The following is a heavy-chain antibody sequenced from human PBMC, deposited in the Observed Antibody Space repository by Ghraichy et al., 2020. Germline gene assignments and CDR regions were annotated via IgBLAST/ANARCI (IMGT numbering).Heavy chain of an antibody. Sequence: GGSLRLSCAASGFTFSTSDIHWVRQTPGKRLEWVSAIGAAGASHYLDSVKGRFTISRENAKNLVYLQMNSLRAGDTAVYFCARERYDSSGYGAFDIWGQGTMVTVSS. CDR1: GFTFSTSD. CDR3: ARERYDSSGYGAFDI. D-gene: IGHD3-22*01. J-gene: IGHJ3*02. CDR2: IGAAGAS. V-gene: IGHV3-13*01.